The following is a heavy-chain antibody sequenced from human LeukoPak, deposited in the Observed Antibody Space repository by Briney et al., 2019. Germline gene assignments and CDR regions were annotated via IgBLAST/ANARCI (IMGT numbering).Heavy chain of an antibody. V-gene: IGHV1-2*02. Sequence: ASVKVSCKASGYTFTGYYMHWVRQAPGQGLEWMGWINPNSGGTNYAQKFQGRVTMTRDTSISTAYMELSRLRPDDTAVYYCARGHGSRSYSYFGMDVCGQGTTVTVSS. CDR1: GYTFTGYY. D-gene: IGHD3-10*01. J-gene: IGHJ6*02. CDR3: ARGHGSRSYSYFGMDV. CDR2: INPNSGGT.